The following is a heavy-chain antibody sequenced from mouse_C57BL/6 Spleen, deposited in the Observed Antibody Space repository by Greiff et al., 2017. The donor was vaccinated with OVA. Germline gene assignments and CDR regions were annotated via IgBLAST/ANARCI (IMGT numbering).Heavy chain of an antibody. J-gene: IGHJ2*01. CDR1: GYTFTSYW. CDR3: ARDYGSSYKNFDY. CDR2: IHPNSGST. D-gene: IGHD1-1*01. Sequence: QVHVKQPGAELVKPGASVKLSCKASGYTFTSYWMHWVKQRPGQGLEWIGMIHPNSGSTNYNEKFKSKATLTVDKSSSTAYMQLSSLTSEDSAVYYCARDYGSSYKNFDYWGQGTTLTVSS. V-gene: IGHV1-64*01.